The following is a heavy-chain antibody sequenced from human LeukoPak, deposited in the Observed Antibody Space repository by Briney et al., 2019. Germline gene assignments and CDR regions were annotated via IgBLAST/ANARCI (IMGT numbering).Heavy chain of an antibody. Sequence: SETLSLTCAVCGGSFSGYYWSWIRQPPGKGLEWIGEINHSGSTNYNPSLKSRVTISVDTSKNQFSLKLSSVTAADTAVYYCARGEGYSYGLYYVDYWGQGTLVTVSS. J-gene: IGHJ4*02. CDR1: GGSFSGYY. CDR2: INHSGST. V-gene: IGHV4-34*01. D-gene: IGHD5-18*01. CDR3: ARGEGYSYGLYYVDY.